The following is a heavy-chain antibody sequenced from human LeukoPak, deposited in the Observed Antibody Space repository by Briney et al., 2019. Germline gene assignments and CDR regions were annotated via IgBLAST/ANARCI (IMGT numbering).Heavy chain of an antibody. CDR2: ISAYNGNT. CDR1: GYTFTSYG. J-gene: IGHJ6*03. V-gene: IGHV1-18*01. Sequence: GASVKVSCKASGYTFTSYGISWVRQAPGQGLEWMGWISAYNGNTNYAQKLQGRVTMTTDTSTSTAYMELRSLRSDDTAVYYCATASNDILTGYPLYYYMDVWGKGTTVTVSS. CDR3: ATASNDILTGYPLYYYMDV. D-gene: IGHD3-9*01.